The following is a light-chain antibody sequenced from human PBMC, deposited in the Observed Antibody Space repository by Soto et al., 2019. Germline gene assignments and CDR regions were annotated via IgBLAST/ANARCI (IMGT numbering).Light chain of an antibody. CDR3: QQYGSSPPYT. CDR1: QSVSSSY. Sequence: EIVLTQSPGTLSLSPGERATLSCRASQSVSSSYLAWYQQKPGQAPRLLIYGASSRATGIPARFSGSGSGTDSTLTISRLEPEDFAVDYCQQYGSSPPYTFGQGTKLEIK. V-gene: IGKV3-20*01. J-gene: IGKJ2*01. CDR2: GAS.